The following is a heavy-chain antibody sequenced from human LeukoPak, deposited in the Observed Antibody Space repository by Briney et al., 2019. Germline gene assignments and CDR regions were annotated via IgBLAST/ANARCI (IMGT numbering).Heavy chain of an antibody. V-gene: IGHV3-53*01. CDR1: GFTFSSKY. Sequence: PGGSLRLSCAASGFTFSSKYMSWVRQAPGKGLEWVSVIYSGGSTYYADSVKGRFTMSRDSSENTLSLQMNSLRAEDTAVYYCARVGYGSGSPAYYFDYWGQGTLVTVSS. D-gene: IGHD3-10*01. CDR3: ARVGYGSGSPAYYFDY. CDR2: IYSGGST. J-gene: IGHJ4*02.